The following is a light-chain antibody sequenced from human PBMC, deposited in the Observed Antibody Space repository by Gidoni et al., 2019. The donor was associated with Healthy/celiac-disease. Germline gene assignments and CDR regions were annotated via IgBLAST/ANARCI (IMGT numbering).Light chain of an antibody. V-gene: IGKV3-11*01. CDR2: DAS. J-gene: IGKJ4*01. CDR3: QQRRNWPLT. Sequence: EFVLTQSPAILSLSPGERATLSCRASQTISSYLAWYQQKPGQAPRLLIDDASNRATGIPARFSGSGSGTDFTLTISSLEPEDFAVYFCQQRRNWPLTFGGGTKVEIK. CDR1: QTISSY.